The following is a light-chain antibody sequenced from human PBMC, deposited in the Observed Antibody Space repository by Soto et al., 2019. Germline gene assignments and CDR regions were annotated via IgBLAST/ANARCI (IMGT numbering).Light chain of an antibody. J-gene: IGKJ5*01. CDR1: QSVTSSY. V-gene: IGKV3-20*01. CDR2: GAS. CDR3: QHSGKLPIT. Sequence: IVLTQSPGTLSLSPGERATLSCRASQSVTSSYLTWYQQKPGQAPRLLIYGASTRAAGIPDRFSGSGSGTDFTLTISSLEPEDFAVYYCQHSGKLPITFGQGTRLEI.